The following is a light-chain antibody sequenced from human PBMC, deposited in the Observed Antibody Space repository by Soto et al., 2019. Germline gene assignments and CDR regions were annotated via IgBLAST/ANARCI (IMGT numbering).Light chain of an antibody. CDR3: QQCINWPLT. Sequence: EIVMTQSPATLSVSPGEGATLSCKASQTVYNNLAWYQQRPGQPPRLLIYDASTWATGISARFSGSGYGTEFTLNISRLQSEDVAVYFCQQCINWPLTFGGGTKVEIK. CDR2: DAS. CDR1: QTVYNN. J-gene: IGKJ4*01. V-gene: IGKV3-15*01.